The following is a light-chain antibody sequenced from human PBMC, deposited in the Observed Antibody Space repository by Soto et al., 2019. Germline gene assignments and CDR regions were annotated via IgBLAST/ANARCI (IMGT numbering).Light chain of an antibody. CDR2: GAS. CDR1: QSVSSGY. Sequence: EIVLTQSPGTLSLSPGERATLSCRASQSVSSGYLAWYQQKPGQAPRLLIYGASSRATGIPDRFSGSGSGTDFILTISRLEPEDCAVYYCQQYGSSLFTFGQGTKLEIK. J-gene: IGKJ2*01. CDR3: QQYGSSLFT. V-gene: IGKV3-20*01.